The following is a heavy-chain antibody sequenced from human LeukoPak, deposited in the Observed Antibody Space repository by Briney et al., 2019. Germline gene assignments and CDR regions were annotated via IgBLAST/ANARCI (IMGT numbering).Heavy chain of an antibody. V-gene: IGHV3-23*01. J-gene: IGHJ4*02. CDR1: GFTFDDYA. D-gene: IGHD2-15*01. Sequence: PGGSLRLSCAASGFTFDDYAMHWVRQAPGKGLEWVSNISGRGTSTNYADSVKGRFTISRDNSKNTLHLQMNSLRAEDTALYYCAKNRGDITSARVGCDYWGQGALVTVSP. CDR2: ISGRGTST. CDR3: AKNRGDITSARVGCDY.